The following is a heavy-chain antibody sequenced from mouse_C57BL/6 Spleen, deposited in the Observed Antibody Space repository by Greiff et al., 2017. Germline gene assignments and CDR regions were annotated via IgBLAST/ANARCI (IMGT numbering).Heavy chain of an antibody. CDR3: ARAPDGYYLMDY. CDR1: GYSITSGYY. D-gene: IGHD2-3*01. Sequence: ESGPGLVKPSQSLSLTCSVTGYSITSGYYWNWIRQFPGNKLEWMGYISYDGSNNYNPSLKNRISITRDTSKNQFFLKLNSVTTEDTATYYCARAPDGYYLMDYWGQGTSVTVSS. J-gene: IGHJ4*01. V-gene: IGHV3-6*01. CDR2: ISYDGSN.